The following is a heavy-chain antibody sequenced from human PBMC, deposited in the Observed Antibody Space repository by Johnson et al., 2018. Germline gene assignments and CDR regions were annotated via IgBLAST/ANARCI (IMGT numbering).Heavy chain of an antibody. CDR2: ISGGGDFT. D-gene: IGHD3-3*02. V-gene: IGHV3-11*01. CDR1: GFTFSAHY. J-gene: IGHJ4*02. CDR3: SRGPRHLDY. Sequence: QVQLVQSGGGLVKXGGSLRLSCAASGFTFSAHYMTWIRQGPGKGLESISYISGGGDFTSYADSVKGRFTISRDNAKNSLYLQMNSLRVEDTAVYYCSRGPRHLDYWGQGTLVTVAP.